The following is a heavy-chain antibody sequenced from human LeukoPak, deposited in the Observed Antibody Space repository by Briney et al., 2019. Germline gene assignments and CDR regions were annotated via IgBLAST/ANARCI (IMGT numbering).Heavy chain of an antibody. J-gene: IGHJ6*03. V-gene: IGHV1-2*02. CDR2: INPNSGGT. CDR3: ARGVQSTYSLHYYYYYMDV. Sequence: GASVKVSCKASGYTFTGYYMHWVRQAPGQGLEWMGWINPNSGGTNYAQKFQGRVTMTRDTSISTAYMELSRLRSDDTAVYYCARGVQSTYSLHYYYYYMDVWGKGTTVTVSS. D-gene: IGHD6-13*01. CDR1: GYTFTGYY.